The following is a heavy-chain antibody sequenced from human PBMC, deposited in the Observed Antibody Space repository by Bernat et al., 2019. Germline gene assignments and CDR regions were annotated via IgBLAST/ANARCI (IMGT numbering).Heavy chain of an antibody. D-gene: IGHD1-26*01. CDR2: ISAYNGNT. CDR1: GYTFTSYG. V-gene: IGHV1-18*01. J-gene: IGHJ4*02. Sequence: KASGYTFTSYGISWVRQAPGQGLEWMGWISAYNGNTNYAQKLQGRVTMTTDTSTSTAYMELRSLRSDDTDVYYCARDRARWELLPYYFDYWGQGTLV. CDR3: ARDRARWELLPYYFDY.